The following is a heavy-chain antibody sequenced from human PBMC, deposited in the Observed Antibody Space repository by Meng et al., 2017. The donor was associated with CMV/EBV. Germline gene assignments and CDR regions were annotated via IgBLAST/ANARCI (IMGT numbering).Heavy chain of an antibody. CDR1: GGTFSSYG. V-gene: IGHV1-18*01. CDR3: ARDEAELGWNQENYYYYGMDV. J-gene: IGHJ6*02. Sequence: ASVKVSCKASGGTFSSYGISWVRQAPGQGLEWMGWISAYNGNTNYAQKLQGRVTMTTDTSTSTAYMELRSLRSDDTAVYYCARDEAELGWNQENYYYYGMDVWGQGTTVTVSS. D-gene: IGHD1-1*01. CDR2: ISAYNGNT.